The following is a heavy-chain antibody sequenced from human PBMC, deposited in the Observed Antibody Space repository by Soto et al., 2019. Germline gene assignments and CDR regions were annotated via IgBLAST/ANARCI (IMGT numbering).Heavy chain of an antibody. V-gene: IGHV1-69*08. CDR2: IIPILGIA. Sequence: QVQLVQSGAEVKRRGSSLKVSCKASGGTFSSYTISWVRQAPGQGLEWMGRIIPILGIANYAQKFQGRVTITADKSTSTAYMELSSLRSEDTAVYYCAREGGYNSFDYWGQGTLVTVSS. J-gene: IGHJ4*02. D-gene: IGHD5-12*01. CDR3: AREGGYNSFDY. CDR1: GGTFSSYT.